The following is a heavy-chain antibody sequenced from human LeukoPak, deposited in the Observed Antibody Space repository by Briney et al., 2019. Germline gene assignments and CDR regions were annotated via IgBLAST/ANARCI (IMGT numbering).Heavy chain of an antibody. CDR2: ISGSSGST. V-gene: IGHV3-23*01. D-gene: IGHD2-15*01. J-gene: IGHJ4*02. CDR1: GFTFSSYA. Sequence: GGSLRLSCAASGFTFSSYAMNWVRQAPGKGLEWVSTISGSSGSTYYADSVKGRFTISRDNSKNTLYLQMNSLRAEDTAVYYCAKKVTLRGGHIDYWGQGTLVTVSS. CDR3: AKKVTLRGGHIDY.